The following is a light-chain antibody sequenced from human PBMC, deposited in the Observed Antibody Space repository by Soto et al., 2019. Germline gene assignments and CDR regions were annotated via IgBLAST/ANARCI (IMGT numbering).Light chain of an antibody. CDR1: SSDVGGYNY. CDR2: AVS. J-gene: IGLJ1*01. Sequence: QSALTQPASVSGSPGQSITISCTGTSSDVGGYNYVSWYQQHPGKAPKLMIYAVSNPPSVVSNRCSGSKSGNTASLTISGLQAEDEGDYYGSSYTGSSTRLYVFGTGTKLTVL. CDR3: SSYTGSSTRLYV. V-gene: IGLV2-14*01.